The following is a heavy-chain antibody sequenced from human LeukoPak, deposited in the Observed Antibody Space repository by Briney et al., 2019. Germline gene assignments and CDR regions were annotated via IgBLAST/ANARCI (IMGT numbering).Heavy chain of an antibody. D-gene: IGHD3-10*01. CDR2: INSAGSST. V-gene: IGHV3-74*01. Sequence: GGSLRLSCAASGFTFSSYWMDWVRQAPGKGLVWVSRINSAGSSTSYADSVKGRFTISRDNAKNTLYLQMNSLTPEDTAVYYCARPNHTLTPPLIWFGESDFDKGIYYYYMDVRGKGTTVTVSS. CDR3: ARPNHTLTPPLIWFGESDFDKGIYYYYMDV. J-gene: IGHJ6*03. CDR1: GFTFSSYW.